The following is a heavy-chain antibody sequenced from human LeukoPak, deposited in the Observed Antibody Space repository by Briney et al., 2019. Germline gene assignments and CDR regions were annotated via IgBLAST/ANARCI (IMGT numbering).Heavy chain of an antibody. D-gene: IGHD6-19*01. V-gene: IGHV3-30*18. Sequence: PGGSLRLSCAASGFTFSSYGMHWVRQAPGKGLEWVAVISYDGSNKYYADSVKGRFTISRDNSKNTLYLQMNSLRAEDTAVCYCAKDAGVAGIAYYFDYWGQETLVTVSS. CDR2: ISYDGSNK. CDR1: GFTFSSYG. CDR3: AKDAGVAGIAYYFDY. J-gene: IGHJ4*02.